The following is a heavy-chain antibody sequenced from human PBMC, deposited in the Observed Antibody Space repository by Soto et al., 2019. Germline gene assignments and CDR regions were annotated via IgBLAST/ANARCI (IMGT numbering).Heavy chain of an antibody. CDR3: ARPSETRTFDY. Sequence: QVQLVESGGGVVQPGRSLRLSCAASGFTFSSYAMHWVRQAPGKGLEWVAVISYDGSNKYYADSVKGRFTISRDNSKNTLHLQMNSLRAEDTAVYYCARPSETRTFDYWGQGTLVTVSS. J-gene: IGHJ4*02. V-gene: IGHV3-30-3*01. CDR2: ISYDGSNK. CDR1: GFTFSSYA.